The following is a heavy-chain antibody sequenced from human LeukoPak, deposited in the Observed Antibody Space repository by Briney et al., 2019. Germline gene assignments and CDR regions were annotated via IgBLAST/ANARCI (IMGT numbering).Heavy chain of an antibody. V-gene: IGHV7-4-1*02. D-gene: IGHD3-9*01. Sequence: ASVKVSCKASGYTFTSYAMNWVRQAPGQGLEWMRWINTNTGNPTYAQGFTGRFVFSLDTSVSTAYLQISSLKAEDTAVYYCASWGDYDILTGYYSDFDYWGQGTLVTVSS. J-gene: IGHJ4*02. CDR2: INTNTGNP. CDR3: ASWGDYDILTGYYSDFDY. CDR1: GYTFTSYA.